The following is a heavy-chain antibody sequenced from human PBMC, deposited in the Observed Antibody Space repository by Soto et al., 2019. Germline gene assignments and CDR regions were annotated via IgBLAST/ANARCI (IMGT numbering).Heavy chain of an antibody. J-gene: IGHJ3*02. V-gene: IGHV4-31*03. D-gene: IGHD2-8*01. CDR1: GGSISSGGYY. Sequence: QVQLQESGPGLVKPSQTLSLTCTVSGGSISSGGYYWSWIRQHPGKGLEWIGYIYYSGSTYYKPSLKRRVTISVETSKNQFSLKLSSVTAADTAVYYCARTDIVLMVYATHRGAFDIWGQGTMVTVSS. CDR3: ARTDIVLMVYATHRGAFDI. CDR2: IYYSGST.